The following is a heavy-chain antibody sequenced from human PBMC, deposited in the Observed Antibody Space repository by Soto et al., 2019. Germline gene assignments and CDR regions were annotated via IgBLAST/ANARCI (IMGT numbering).Heavy chain of an antibody. J-gene: IGHJ4*02. V-gene: IGHV4-31*03. CDR2: IYYSGST. CDR1: GGSISSGCYY. CDR3: AREGGIVGATAADY. Sequence: QVQLQESGPGLVKPSQTLSLTCTVSGGSISSGCYYWSWSRQHPGKGLEWIGYIYYSGSTYYNPSLKSRVTISVDTSKNQFSLKLSSVTAADTDVYYCAREGGIVGATAADYWGQGTLVTVSS. D-gene: IGHD1-26*01.